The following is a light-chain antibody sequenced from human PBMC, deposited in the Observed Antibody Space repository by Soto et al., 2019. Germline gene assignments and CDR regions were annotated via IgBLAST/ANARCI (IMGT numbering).Light chain of an antibody. V-gene: IGKV4-1*01. J-gene: IGKJ3*01. CDR2: WAS. Sequence: DIVMTQSPDSLAVSLGERATINCKSSQSVLYSSNNKNYLAWYQQKPGQPPKLLIYWASTRESGVPDRFSGSGSGTDVTLTISSLQAEDVAVYYCQQYYSTPPVTFGPGTKVDIK. CDR1: QSVLYSSNNKNY. CDR3: QQYYSTPPVT.